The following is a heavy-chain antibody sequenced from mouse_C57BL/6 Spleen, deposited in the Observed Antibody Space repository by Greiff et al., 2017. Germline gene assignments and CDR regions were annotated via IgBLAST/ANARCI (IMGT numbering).Heavy chain of an antibody. J-gene: IGHJ2*01. V-gene: IGHV1-7*01. Sequence: VLLVESGAELVKPGASVKLSCKASGYTFTSYWMHWVKQRPGQGLEWIGYINPSSGYTKYNQKFKGKATLTADKSSSTAYMQLSSLTYEDSAVYYCASLSYDDDEETDYWGQGTTLTVSS. CDR3: ASLSYDDDEETDY. CDR1: GYTFTSYW. D-gene: IGHD2-4*01. CDR2: INPSSGYT.